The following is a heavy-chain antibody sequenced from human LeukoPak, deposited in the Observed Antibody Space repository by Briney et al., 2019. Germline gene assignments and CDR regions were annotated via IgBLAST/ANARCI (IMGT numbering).Heavy chain of an antibody. CDR3: AKVGTGNQYGSGDFDL. V-gene: IGHV3-21*01. J-gene: IGHJ4*02. CDR2: ISSSSSSI. Sequence: GGSLRLSCGASGFNFSSYSMKWVRQAPGKAPQGVSAISSSSSSIKYADSVKGRFTISRDNAKSSVYLEMNNLRVEDTAVYYCAKVGTGNQYGSGDFDLWGQGSLVTVSS. D-gene: IGHD3-10*01. CDR1: GFNFSSYS.